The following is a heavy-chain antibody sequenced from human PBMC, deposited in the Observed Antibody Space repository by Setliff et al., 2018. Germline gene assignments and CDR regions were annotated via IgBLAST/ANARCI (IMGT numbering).Heavy chain of an antibody. V-gene: IGHV1-46*01. Sequence: ASVKGSCKASGYTFTSHYMHWVRQAPGLGLEWMGTINPSSGRTSYAQKFQGRVTMTRDTSTSTVYMDMSSLRSEDTAVYYCARDVCPYHYEGAFDIWGQGTMVTVSS. J-gene: IGHJ3*02. CDR2: INPSSGRT. D-gene: IGHD3-22*01. CDR1: GYTFTSHY. CDR3: ARDVCPYHYEGAFDI.